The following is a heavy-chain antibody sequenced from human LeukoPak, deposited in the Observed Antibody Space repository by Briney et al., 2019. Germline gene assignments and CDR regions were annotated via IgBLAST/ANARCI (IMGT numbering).Heavy chain of an antibody. Sequence: ASVKVSCKASGYTFTSYGISWVRQAPGQGLEWMGWISAYNGNTNYAQKLQGRVTMTTDTSTSTAYMELRSLRSDDTAVYYCARDVGYDFWSGYYRWGDSGMDVWGQGTTVTVSS. CDR2: ISAYNGNT. V-gene: IGHV1-18*01. J-gene: IGHJ6*02. CDR3: ARDVGYDFWSGYYRWGDSGMDV. D-gene: IGHD3-3*01. CDR1: GYTFTSYG.